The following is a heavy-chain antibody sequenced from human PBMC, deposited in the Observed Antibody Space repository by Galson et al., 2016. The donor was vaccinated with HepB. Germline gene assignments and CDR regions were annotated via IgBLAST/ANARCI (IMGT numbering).Heavy chain of an antibody. CDR2: IGGSGDNT. CDR1: GFSFSTYA. D-gene: IGHD6-19*01. V-gene: IGHV3-23*01. CDR3: ARDPAVTGLYYFDN. Sequence: SLRLSCAVSGFSFSTYAMSWVRQAPGKGLVWVSTIGGSGDNTYYADSVKGRFTTSRDNSMNTLYLRMNSLRAEDTAVYYCARDPAVTGLYYFDNWGQGTLVTVSS. J-gene: IGHJ4*02.